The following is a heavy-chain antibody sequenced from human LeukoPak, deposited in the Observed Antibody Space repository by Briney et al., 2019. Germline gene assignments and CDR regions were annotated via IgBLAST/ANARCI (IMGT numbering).Heavy chain of an antibody. CDR3: AKDSTPDYYDRSGYFDY. V-gene: IGHV3-30*02. CDR2: IRYDGSNK. CDR1: GFTFSSYG. D-gene: IGHD3-22*01. Sequence: PGGSMRLSCAASGFTFSSYGMHWDRQAPGKGLEWVAFIRYDGSNKYYADSGKGRFTISRDNSKNTMYLQMNSLRAEDTAVYYCAKDSTPDYYDRSGYFDYWGQGTLVTVSS. J-gene: IGHJ4*02.